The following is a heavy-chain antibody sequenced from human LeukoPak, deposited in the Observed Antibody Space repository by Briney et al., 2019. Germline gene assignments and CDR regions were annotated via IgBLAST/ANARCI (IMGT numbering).Heavy chain of an antibody. V-gene: IGHV4-59*04. CDR2: IYYSGST. D-gene: IGHD3/OR15-3a*01. CDR3: AGVDYYFDY. CDR1: GGSFSSYY. Sequence: SETLSLTCAVYGGSFSSYYWGWIRQPPGKGLEWIGTIYYSGSTYYNPSLKSRITMSLDTSKNQFSLRLSSVTAADTAVYYCAGVDYYFDYWGQGTLVTVSS. J-gene: IGHJ4*02.